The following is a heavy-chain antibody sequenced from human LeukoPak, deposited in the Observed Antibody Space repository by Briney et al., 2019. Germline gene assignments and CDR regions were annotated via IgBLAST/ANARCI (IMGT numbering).Heavy chain of an antibody. CDR1: GFTFSTYW. Sequence: PGGSLRLSCAASGFTFSTYWMTWVRQAPGKGLEWVANIKQDGSEKFYVDSVKGRFTISRDNAKNSLYLQMNSLRVEDTAVYYCARDVAPRGYDGFDIWGQGTMVIVSS. CDR2: IKQDGSEK. J-gene: IGHJ3*02. V-gene: IGHV3-7*01. D-gene: IGHD2-21*01. CDR3: ARDVAPRGYDGFDI.